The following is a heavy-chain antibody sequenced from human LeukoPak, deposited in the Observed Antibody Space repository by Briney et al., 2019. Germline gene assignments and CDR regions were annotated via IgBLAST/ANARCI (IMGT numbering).Heavy chain of an antibody. CDR3: ARSVGGHFDY. Sequence: PGGSLRLSCAASGFTFSVYSMNWVRQPPGMGLEWVSYITSNSATTQYADSVKGRFTISRDNAKNSLSLQVNSLRDEDTAVYYCARSVGGHFDYWGQGMLVTVSS. CDR2: ITSNSATT. D-gene: IGHD3-16*01. CDR1: GFTFSVYS. J-gene: IGHJ4*02. V-gene: IGHV3-48*02.